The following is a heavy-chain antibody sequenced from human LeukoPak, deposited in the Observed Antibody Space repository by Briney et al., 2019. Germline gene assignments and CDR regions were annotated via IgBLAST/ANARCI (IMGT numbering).Heavy chain of an antibody. Sequence: SETLSLTCTVSGGSISSYYWSWIRQPPEKGREWIGYIYYSGSTNYNPSLKSRVTISVDTSKSQFSLKLSSVTAADTAVYYCARAARGFNSGSYDLDYWGQGTLVTVSS. CDR3: ARAARGFNSGSYDLDY. V-gene: IGHV4-59*01. CDR1: GGSISSYY. D-gene: IGHD1-26*01. CDR2: IYYSGST. J-gene: IGHJ4*02.